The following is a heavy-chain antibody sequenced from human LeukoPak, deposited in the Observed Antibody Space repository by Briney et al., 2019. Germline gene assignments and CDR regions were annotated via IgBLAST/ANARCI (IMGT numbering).Heavy chain of an antibody. Sequence: SETLSLTCTVSGGFIISYYWSWIRQPPGKGLEWIGYIYYSGSTDYNPALKSRVTISVDTTKTQFSLKLSSVTAADTAVYYCARHDCYGYQRYFQHWGQGTLVAVSS. V-gene: IGHV4-59*08. J-gene: IGHJ1*01. D-gene: IGHD5-18*01. CDR3: ARHDCYGYQRYFQH. CDR1: GGFIISYY. CDR2: IYYSGST.